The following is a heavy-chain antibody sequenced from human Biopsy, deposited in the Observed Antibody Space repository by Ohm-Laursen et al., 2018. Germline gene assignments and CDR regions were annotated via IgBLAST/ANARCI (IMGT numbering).Heavy chain of an antibody. CDR1: GFSVNTRGMS. CDR2: IDWGDAK. D-gene: IGHD2-21*01. J-gene: IGHJ6*02. Sequence: TQTLTLTCTLSGFSVNTRGMSVTWIRQPPGKALEWLARIDWGDAKFYSASLKSRLTISKGTSGNHVVLTLSDVDPVDTGTYYCARIPIPIFSAALVYRHRRHLQGLDVWGQGTTVSVSS. V-gene: IGHV2-70*16. CDR3: ARIPIPIFSAALVYRHRRHLQGLDV.